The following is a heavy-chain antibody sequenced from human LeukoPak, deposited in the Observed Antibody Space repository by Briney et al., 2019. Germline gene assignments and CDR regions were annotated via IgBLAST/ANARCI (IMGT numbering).Heavy chain of an antibody. J-gene: IGHJ3*02. D-gene: IGHD6-19*01. V-gene: IGHV3-30*02. Sequence: GGSLRLSCAASGFTFSSYGMHWVRQAPGKGLEWVAFIRYDGSNKYYADSVKGRFTISRDNSKNTLYLQMNSLRAEDTAVYYCASSGPYSSGWYAFDIWGQGTMVTVSS. CDR1: GFTFSSYG. CDR3: ASSGPYSSGWYAFDI. CDR2: IRYDGSNK.